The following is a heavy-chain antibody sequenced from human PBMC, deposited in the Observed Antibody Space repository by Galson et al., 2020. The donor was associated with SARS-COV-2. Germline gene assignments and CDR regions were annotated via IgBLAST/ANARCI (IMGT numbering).Heavy chain of an antibody. Sequence: ASVKVSCKGSGYTFSGYYIHWVRQAPGQGLEWMGWINTNTGATNYAQNFQARVTMTRDTPISTAYMELSSLRHDDTAVYYCATQPPIVAVGGHYYYGMDVWGQGTTVIVSS. J-gene: IGHJ6*02. CDR1: GYTFSGYY. D-gene: IGHD3-22*01. CDR3: ATQPPIVAVGGHYYYGMDV. CDR2: INTNTGAT. V-gene: IGHV1-2*02.